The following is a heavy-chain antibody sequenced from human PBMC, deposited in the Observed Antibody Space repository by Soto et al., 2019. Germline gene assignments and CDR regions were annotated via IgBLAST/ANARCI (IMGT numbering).Heavy chain of an antibody. J-gene: IGHJ4*02. CDR2: ISSSGSTI. CDR3: ASSSYYDFWSGYYSGQDY. Sequence: PGGSLRLSCAASGFTFSDYYMSWIRQAPGKGLEWVSYISSSGSTIYYADSVKGRFTISRDNAKNSLYLQMNSLRAEDTAVYCCASSSYYDFWSGYYSGQDYWGQGTLVTVSS. D-gene: IGHD3-3*01. V-gene: IGHV3-11*01. CDR1: GFTFSDYY.